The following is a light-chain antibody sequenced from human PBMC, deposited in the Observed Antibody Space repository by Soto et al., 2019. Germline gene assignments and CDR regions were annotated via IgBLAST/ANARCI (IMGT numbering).Light chain of an antibody. CDR3: CSYAGSPYV. CDR1: SSDVGEYDY. J-gene: IGLJ1*01. V-gene: IGLV2-11*01. CDR2: DVS. Sequence: QSVRTQPRSVSGSPGQSVTISCTGTSSDVGEYDYVSWYQQHPGKAPKLMIFDVSERPSGVPDRFSGSKTGNTASLTISGLQAEDEADYYCCSYAGSPYVFGTGTKVTVL.